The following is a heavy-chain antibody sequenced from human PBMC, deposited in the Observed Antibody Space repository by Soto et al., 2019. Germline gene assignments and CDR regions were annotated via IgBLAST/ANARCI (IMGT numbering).Heavy chain of an antibody. CDR3: ARDWIFGVVMVAQGGLGKYHYGMDV. V-gene: IGHV3-21*01. J-gene: IGHJ6*02. Sequence: PGGSLRLACAASGFTFSSYSMNWVRQAPGKGLEWVSSISSSSSYIYYADSVKGRFTISRDNAKNSLYLQMNSLRAEDTAVYYCARDWIFGVVMVAQGGLGKYHYGMDVWGQGTTVTVSS. D-gene: IGHD3-3*01. CDR2: ISSSSSYI. CDR1: GFTFSSYS.